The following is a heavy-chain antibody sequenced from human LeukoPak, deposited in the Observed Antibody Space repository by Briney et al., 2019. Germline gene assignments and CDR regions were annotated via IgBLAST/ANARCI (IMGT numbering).Heavy chain of an antibody. J-gene: IGHJ6*03. CDR3: TTVLDPGEGYYYYYMDV. CDR2: IKSKTDGGTT. V-gene: IGHV3-15*01. Sequence: GGSLRLSCAASGFTFSNAWMSWVRQAPGKGLEWVGRIKSKTDGGTTDYAAPVKGRFTISRDDSKNTLYLQMNSLKTEDTAVYYCTTVLDPGEGYYYYYMDVWGKGTTVTVSS. D-gene: IGHD1-1*01. CDR1: GFTFSNAW.